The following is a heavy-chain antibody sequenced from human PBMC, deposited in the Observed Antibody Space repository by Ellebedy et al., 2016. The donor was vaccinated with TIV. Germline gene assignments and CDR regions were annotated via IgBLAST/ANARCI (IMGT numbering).Heavy chain of an antibody. J-gene: IGHJ2*01. CDR2: IYYRGIT. CDR3: ASTYTSSPDWYYDL. Sequence: SEALSLTXTVSGASMTNYYWSWIRQPPGKGLEWIGYIYYRGITNYNPSLKSRATISVDTSKNHFSLKLSSLTAADTAVYYCASTYTSSPDWYYDLWGRGTLVTVSS. CDR1: GASMTNYY. V-gene: IGHV4-59*13. D-gene: IGHD2-2*02.